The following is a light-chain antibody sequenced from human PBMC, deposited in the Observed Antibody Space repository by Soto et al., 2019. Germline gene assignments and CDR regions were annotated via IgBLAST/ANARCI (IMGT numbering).Light chain of an antibody. CDR3: NSYTTTSALV. V-gene: IGLV2-14*01. J-gene: IGLJ1*01. CDR2: EVS. Sequence: QSVLTQPASASGSPGQSITISCTGSSADIGSHDYVSWYQQHPGKVPKLIIYEVSKRPSGASDRFSGSKSGNAAYLSISGLRPEDEADYYCNSYTTTSALVFGTGTKVTVL. CDR1: SADIGSHDY.